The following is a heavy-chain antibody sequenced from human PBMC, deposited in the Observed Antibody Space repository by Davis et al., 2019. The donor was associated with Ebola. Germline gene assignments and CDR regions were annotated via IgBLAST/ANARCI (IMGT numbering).Heavy chain of an antibody. Sequence: ASVKVSCKASGYTLTSYGISWVRQAPGQGLEWMGWISAYNGNTNYAQKLQGRVTMTTDTSTSTAYMELRSLRSDDTAVYYCARDTPTASSGWYYYYYGMDVWGQGTTVTVSS. CDR1: GYTLTSYG. V-gene: IGHV1-18*04. J-gene: IGHJ6*02. D-gene: IGHD6-19*01. CDR3: ARDTPTASSGWYYYYYGMDV. CDR2: ISAYNGNT.